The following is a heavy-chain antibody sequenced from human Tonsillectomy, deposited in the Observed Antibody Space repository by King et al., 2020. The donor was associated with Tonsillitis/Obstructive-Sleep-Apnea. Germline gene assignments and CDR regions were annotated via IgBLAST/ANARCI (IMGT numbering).Heavy chain of an antibody. CDR3: AREGAVKNSFDI. CDR2: IYYSSGT. J-gene: IGHJ3*02. CDR1: GGSISSYY. Sequence: VQLQESGPGLVKPSETLSLTCTVSGGSISSYYWSWFRQPPGRGLECMGYIYYSSGTNYSSSLKRRVTISVDTSKNQVSLKLSSVTAADTAVYYCAREGAVKNSFDIWGQGTMVTVSS. V-gene: IGHV4-59*01. D-gene: IGHD2/OR15-2a*01.